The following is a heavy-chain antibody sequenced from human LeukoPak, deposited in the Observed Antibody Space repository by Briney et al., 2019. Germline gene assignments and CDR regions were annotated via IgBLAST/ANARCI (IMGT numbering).Heavy chain of an antibody. CDR2: IIPIFGTA. J-gene: IGHJ4*02. CDR1: GGTFSSYA. D-gene: IGHD6-6*01. V-gene: IGHV1-69*01. CDR3: ARGTSSSSSGSLSY. Sequence: GASVKVSCKASGGTFSSYAISWVRQAPGQGLEWMGGIIPIFGTANYAQKFQGRVTITADESTSTAYMELSSLRSEDTAVYYCARGTSSSSSGSLSYWGQGTLVTVSS.